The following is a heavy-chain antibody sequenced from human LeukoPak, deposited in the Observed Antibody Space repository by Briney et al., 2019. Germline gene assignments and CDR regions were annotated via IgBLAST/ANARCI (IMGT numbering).Heavy chain of an antibody. Sequence: GGSLRLSCAASGFSFSNYWMSWVRQAPGKGLEWVSTTSGSGGSTYYADSVKGRFTISRDNSKNTLYLQMNSLRAEDTAVYYRARVGAVAAQPFDYWGQGTLVTVSS. CDR1: GFSFSNYW. CDR3: ARVGAVAAQPFDY. J-gene: IGHJ4*02. V-gene: IGHV3-23*01. CDR2: TSGSGGST. D-gene: IGHD6-19*01.